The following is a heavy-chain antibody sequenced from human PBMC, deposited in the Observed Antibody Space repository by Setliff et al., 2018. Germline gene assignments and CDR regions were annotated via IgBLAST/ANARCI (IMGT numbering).Heavy chain of an antibody. Sequence: SETLSLTCVASGGSFSDYYWTWIRQPPGKGLEWVGEINHRGSTNYNPSLKSRVTISVDTSKDQFSLKLISMTAADTAVYYCARGRNVAARLLDSWGQGTLVTVSS. CDR1: GGSFSDYY. V-gene: IGHV4-34*01. J-gene: IGHJ4*02. CDR3: ARGRNVAARLLDS. CDR2: INHRGST. D-gene: IGHD6-6*01.